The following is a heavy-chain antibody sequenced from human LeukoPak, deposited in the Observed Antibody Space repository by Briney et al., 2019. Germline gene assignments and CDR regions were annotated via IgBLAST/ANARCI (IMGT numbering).Heavy chain of an antibody. CDR2: INPSGGST. V-gene: IGHV1-46*01. CDR3: ARSGAGPAASYNWFDP. CDR1: GYTFTSYY. D-gene: IGHD2-2*01. Sequence: GASVKVSCKASGYTFTSYYMHWVRQAPGQGLECMGIINPSGGSTSYAQKFQGRVTMTRDTSTSTVYMELSSLRSEDTAVYYCARSGAGPAASYNWFDPWGQGTLVTVSS. J-gene: IGHJ5*02.